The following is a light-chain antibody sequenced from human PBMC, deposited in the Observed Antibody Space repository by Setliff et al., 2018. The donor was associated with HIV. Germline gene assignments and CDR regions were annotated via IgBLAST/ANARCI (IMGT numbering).Light chain of an antibody. V-gene: IGLV2-14*01. CDR1: SGDVGGHNY. CDR2: DVS. Sequence: QSVLTQPASVSGSPGQSITISCTGTSGDVGGHNYVSWYQQHPGKAPKFMIYDVSKRPSGVSNRFSGSKSGNTASLTISGLQAEGEADYYCSSYTSSSTYVFGTGTKV. J-gene: IGLJ1*01. CDR3: SSYTSSSTYV.